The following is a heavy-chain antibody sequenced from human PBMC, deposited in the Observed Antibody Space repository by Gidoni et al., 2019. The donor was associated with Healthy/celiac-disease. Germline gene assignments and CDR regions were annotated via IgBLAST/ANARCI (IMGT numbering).Heavy chain of an antibody. CDR1: GGSISSSSYY. J-gene: IGHJ4*02. Sequence: QLPLQESGPGLVKPSETLSLTCTVSGGSISSSSYYWGWIRKPPGKGLEWIGSIYYSGSTYYNPSLKSRVTISVDTSKNQFSLKLSSVTAADTAVYYCATHDDYDILTAPFDYWGQGTLVTVSS. CDR2: IYYSGST. CDR3: ATHDDYDILTAPFDY. V-gene: IGHV4-39*01. D-gene: IGHD3-9*01.